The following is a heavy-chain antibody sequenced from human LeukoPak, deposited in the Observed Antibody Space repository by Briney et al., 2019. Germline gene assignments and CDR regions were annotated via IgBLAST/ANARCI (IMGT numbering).Heavy chain of an antibody. Sequence: SETLSLTCAVYGGSFSGYYWSWIRQPPGKGLEWIGEINHSGSTNYNPSLKSRVTISVDTSKNQFSLKLSSVTAADTAVYYCARAVYSSSWNYYFDYWGQGTLVTVSS. CDR2: INHSGST. CDR1: GGSFSGYY. J-gene: IGHJ4*02. CDR3: ARAVYSSSWNYYFDY. D-gene: IGHD6-13*01. V-gene: IGHV4-34*01.